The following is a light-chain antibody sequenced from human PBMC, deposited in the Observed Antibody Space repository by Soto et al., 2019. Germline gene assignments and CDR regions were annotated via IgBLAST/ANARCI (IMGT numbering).Light chain of an antibody. J-gene: IGKJ4*01. CDR2: GAS. CDR3: QQYNNWPLT. CDR1: QSIRSH. V-gene: IGKV3-15*01. Sequence: ETVMTQSPATLSVSPGERATLSCRASQSIRSHLAWYQHKPGQAPRLLIYGASTRATGIPASFSGSGSGTEFTLTISSLQSEDFAVYYCQQYNNWPLTFGGGTKVEIK.